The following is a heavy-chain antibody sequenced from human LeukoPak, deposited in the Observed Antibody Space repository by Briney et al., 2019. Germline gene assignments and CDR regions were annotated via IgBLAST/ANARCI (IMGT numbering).Heavy chain of an antibody. CDR1: GFPFSRND. CDR3: AKYRGFGDSYDS. Sequence: GGSLRLSCAASGFPFSRNDMSWVRQAPGKGLEWVSSISGSGGRTYYADSVKGRFTISRDTSKNTLYLEMNSLRVEDAAVYYCAKYRGFGDSYDSWGQGTLVTVSS. D-gene: IGHD3-10*01. CDR2: ISGSGGRT. V-gene: IGHV3-23*01. J-gene: IGHJ4*02.